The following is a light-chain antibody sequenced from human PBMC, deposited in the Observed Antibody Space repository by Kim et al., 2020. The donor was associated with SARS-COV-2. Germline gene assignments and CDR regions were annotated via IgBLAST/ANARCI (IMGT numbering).Light chain of an antibody. CDR2: DAS. CDR1: QSVSSY. Sequence: EIVLTQSPATLSLSPGESATLSCRASQSVSSYLAWYQQKPGQAPRLLIYDASNRATGIPARFSGSGSGTDFTLTISSLEPEDFAVYYCQQRSNWALTFGGGTKVYIK. V-gene: IGKV3-11*01. CDR3: QQRSNWALT. J-gene: IGKJ4*01.